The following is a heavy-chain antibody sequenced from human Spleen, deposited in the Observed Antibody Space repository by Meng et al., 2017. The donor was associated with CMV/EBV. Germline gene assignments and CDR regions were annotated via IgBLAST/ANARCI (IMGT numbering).Heavy chain of an antibody. CDR3: AKDDSSSWSFDY. CDR1: GFTFSSYG. V-gene: IGHV3-33*06. D-gene: IGHD6-13*01. CDR2: IWYDGSNK. Sequence: GESLKTSCAASGFTFSSYGMHWVRQAPGKGLEWVAVIWYDGSNKYYADSVKGRFTISRDHSKNTLYLQMNSLRAEDTAVYYCAKDDSSSWSFDYWGQGTLVTVSS. J-gene: IGHJ4*02.